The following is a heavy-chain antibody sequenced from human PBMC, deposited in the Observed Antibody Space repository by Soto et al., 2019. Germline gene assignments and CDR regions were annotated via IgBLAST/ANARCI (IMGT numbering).Heavy chain of an antibody. CDR1: GFTFSSYW. CDR2: IKQDGSEK. CDR3: ARGRYYDFWSGYYYYYYGMDV. V-gene: IGHV3-7*01. D-gene: IGHD3-3*01. J-gene: IGHJ6*02. Sequence: EVQLVESGGGLVQPGGSLRLSCAASGFTFSSYWMSWVRQAPGKGLEWVANIKQDGSEKYYVDSVKGRFTISRDNAKNSLYLQMNSLRAEDTAVYYCARGRYYDFWSGYYYYYYGMDVWGQGTTVTVSS.